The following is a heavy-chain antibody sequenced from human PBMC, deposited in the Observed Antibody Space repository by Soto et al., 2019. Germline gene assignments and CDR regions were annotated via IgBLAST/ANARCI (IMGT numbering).Heavy chain of an antibody. J-gene: IGHJ4*02. D-gene: IGHD4-17*01. V-gene: IGHV4-39*02. CDR2: IYYSGST. CDR3: ARKDYGDYIDY. Sequence: QLQLQESGPGLVKPSETLSLTCTVSGGSISSSSYYWGWIRQPPGKGLEWIGSIYYSGSTYYNPSLKSRVTISADTSKNHFSLKLTSVTAADTAVYYCARKDYGDYIDYWGQGTLVTVSS. CDR1: GGSISSSSYY.